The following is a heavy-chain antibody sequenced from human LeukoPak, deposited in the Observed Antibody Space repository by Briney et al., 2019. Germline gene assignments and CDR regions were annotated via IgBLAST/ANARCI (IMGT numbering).Heavy chain of an antibody. D-gene: IGHD2-8*01. Sequence: ASVNVSCKASGYTFTAYYMHWVRQAPGQGLEWMGRINPNSGGTNYAQKFQGRVTMTRDTSISTAYMELSRLRSDDTAVYYCVRGNGYCFDYWGQGTPVTVSS. CDR2: INPNSGGT. CDR3: VRGNGYCFDY. CDR1: GYTFTAYY. J-gene: IGHJ4*02. V-gene: IGHV1-2*06.